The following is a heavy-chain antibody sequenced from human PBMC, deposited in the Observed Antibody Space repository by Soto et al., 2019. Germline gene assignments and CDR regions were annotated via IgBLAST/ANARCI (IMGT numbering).Heavy chain of an antibody. CDR2: TRNKANSYTT. D-gene: IGHD4-17*01. Sequence: EVQLVESGGGLVQPGGSLRLSCAASGFTFSDHYMDWVRQAPGKGREWVGRTRNKANSYTTEYAASAKGRFTISRDDSKHSLYLQMNSLKTEDTAVYYCARERDYDSDYYYYGMDVWGKGTTVTVSS. CDR1: GFTFSDHY. V-gene: IGHV3-72*01. CDR3: ARERDYDSDYYYYGMDV. J-gene: IGHJ6*04.